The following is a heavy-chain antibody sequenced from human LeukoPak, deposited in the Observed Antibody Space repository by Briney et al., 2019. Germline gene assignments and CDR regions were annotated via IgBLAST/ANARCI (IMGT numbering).Heavy chain of an antibody. CDR2: IFGNTGST. V-gene: IGHV3-23*01. CDR1: GFTLTNYA. CDR3: AKDRTYHSDFSAYYFSPPLQQY. D-gene: IGHD3-22*01. Sequence: GGSLRLSCVASGFTLTNYAMSWVRQAPGKGLEWVSGIFGNTGSTYYADSVKGRVTVSRDNSRNTVYLQMNSLRAEDTAVYYCAKDRTYHSDFSAYYFSPPLQQYWGQGTLVTVSS. J-gene: IGHJ4*02.